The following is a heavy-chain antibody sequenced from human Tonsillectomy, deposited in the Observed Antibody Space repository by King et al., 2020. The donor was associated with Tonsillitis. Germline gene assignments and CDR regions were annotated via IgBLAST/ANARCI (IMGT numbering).Heavy chain of an antibody. Sequence: QLVQSGAEVKKPGASVKVSCKASGYTFTNYGISWVRQAPGQGLEWMGWISVYNGNTNYAQKLQGRVTMTTDTSTSTAYMELRSLISDDRAVYYCARARLLSGYPRDAFDIWGQGTMVTVSS. CDR1: GYTFTNYG. CDR2: ISVYNGNT. D-gene: IGHD3-3*01. J-gene: IGHJ3*02. V-gene: IGHV1-18*01. CDR3: ARARLLSGYPRDAFDI.